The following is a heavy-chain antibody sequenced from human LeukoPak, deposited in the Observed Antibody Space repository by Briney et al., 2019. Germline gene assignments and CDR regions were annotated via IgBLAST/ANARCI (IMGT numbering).Heavy chain of an antibody. J-gene: IGHJ6*03. CDR1: GGSISSYY. D-gene: IGHD6-19*01. CDR2: IYYSGST. V-gene: IGHV4-59*01. CDR3: ARVVAGTDHYYCYYYMDV. Sequence: PSETLSLTCTVSGGSISSYYWSWIRQPPGKGLEWIGYIYYSGSTNYNPSLKSRVTISVDTSKNQFSLKLSSVTAADTAVYYCARVVAGTDHYYCYYYMDVWGKGTTVTIS.